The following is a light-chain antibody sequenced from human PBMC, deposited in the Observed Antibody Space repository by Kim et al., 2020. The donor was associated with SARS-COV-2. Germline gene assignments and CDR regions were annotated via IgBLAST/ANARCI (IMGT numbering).Light chain of an antibody. CDR2: AAS. CDR1: QHIWSW. J-gene: IGKJ4*01. CDR3: QQANSFPLT. V-gene: IGKV1-12*01. Sequence: DIQMTQSPSSESASVGDRVIITCRASQHIWSWLAWYQQKPGKAPNLLIYAASSLQSGVPSRFSGSGSGTDFTLTISSLQPEDFATYYCQQANSFPLTFGGGTKVDIK.